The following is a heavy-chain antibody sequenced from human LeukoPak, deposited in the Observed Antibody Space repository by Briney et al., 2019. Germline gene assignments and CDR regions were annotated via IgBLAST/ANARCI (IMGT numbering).Heavy chain of an antibody. CDR2: ISYDGSNT. CDR3: AKPYYYGSRSYMDY. Sequence: PGRSLRLSCAASGFTFSSYGMHWVRQAPGKGLEWVAVISYDGSNTYYADSVKGRFTISRGNSKNMPYLQMNSLRAEDTAVYYCAKPYYYGSRSYMDYWGQGTLVTVSS. J-gene: IGHJ4*02. V-gene: IGHV3-30*18. CDR1: GFTFSSYG. D-gene: IGHD3-10*01.